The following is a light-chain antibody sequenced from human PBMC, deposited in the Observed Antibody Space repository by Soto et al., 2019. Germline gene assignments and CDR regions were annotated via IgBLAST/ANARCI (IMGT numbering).Light chain of an antibody. CDR1: QSVSSSY. V-gene: IGKV3-20*01. J-gene: IGKJ2*01. CDR2: GAS. Sequence: EIVLTQSPGTLSLSPGERATLSCRASQSVSSSYLAWYQHKPGQAPRLLIYGASSRATGIPDRFSGSGSGTDFTLTISRLEPEDFAVYYFQQYSSSPHTFGQGTKLEIK. CDR3: QQYSSSPHT.